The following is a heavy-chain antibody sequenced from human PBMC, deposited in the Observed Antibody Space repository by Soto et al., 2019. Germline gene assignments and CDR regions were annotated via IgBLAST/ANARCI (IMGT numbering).Heavy chain of an antibody. Sequence: SETLSLTCTVSGGSISSGGYYWSWIRQHPGKGLEWIGYIYYSGSTYYNPSLKSRVTISVDTSKNQFSLKLSSVTAADTAVYYCAGSVAAATPRPFFDYWGQGTLVTVSS. V-gene: IGHV4-31*03. CDR2: IYYSGST. D-gene: IGHD2-15*01. CDR1: GGSISSGGYY. J-gene: IGHJ4*02. CDR3: AGSVAAATPRPFFDY.